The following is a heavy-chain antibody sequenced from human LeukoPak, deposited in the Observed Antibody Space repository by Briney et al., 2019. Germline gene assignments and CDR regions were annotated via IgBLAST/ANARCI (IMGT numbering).Heavy chain of an antibody. CDR1: GGTFSSYA. Sequence: GASVKVPCKASGGTFSSYAISWVRQAPGQGLEWMGGIIPIFGTANYAQKFQGRVTITADESTSTAYMELSSPRSEDTAVYYCARDQGSSGYYSDDDDAFDIWGQGTMVTVSS. CDR3: ARDQGSSGYYSDDDDAFDI. D-gene: IGHD3-22*01. J-gene: IGHJ3*02. V-gene: IGHV1-69*13. CDR2: IIPIFGTA.